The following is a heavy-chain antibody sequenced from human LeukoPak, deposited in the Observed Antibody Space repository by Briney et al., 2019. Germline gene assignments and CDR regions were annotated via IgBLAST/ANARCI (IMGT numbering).Heavy chain of an antibody. J-gene: IGHJ6*03. D-gene: IGHD2-2*01. CDR2: IIPIFGTA. V-gene: IGHV1-69*13. Sequence: ASVKVSRKASGGTFSSYAISWVRQAPGQGLEWMGGIIPIFGTANYAQKFQGRVTITADESTSTAYVELSSLRSEDTAVYYCARGQAAKPNYYYMDVWGKGTTVIVSS. CDR1: GGTFSSYA. CDR3: ARGQAAKPNYYYMDV.